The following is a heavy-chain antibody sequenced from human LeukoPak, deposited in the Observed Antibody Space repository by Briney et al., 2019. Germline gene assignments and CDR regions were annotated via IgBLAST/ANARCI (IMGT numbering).Heavy chain of an antibody. D-gene: IGHD6-19*01. CDR3: ALLAVASDFDY. J-gene: IGHJ4*02. V-gene: IGHV3-48*03. Sequence: GGSLRLSCAVSGFPFSIYEMNWVRQAPGEGLEWVSNIGSSGTTRYYADSVKGRFSISRDNAKNSLHLQMNSLRVEDTGVYYCALLAVASDFDYWGQGALVTVSS. CDR2: IGSSGTTR. CDR1: GFPFSIYE.